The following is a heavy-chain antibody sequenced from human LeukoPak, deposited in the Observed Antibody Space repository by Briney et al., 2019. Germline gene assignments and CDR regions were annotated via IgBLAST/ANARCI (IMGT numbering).Heavy chain of an antibody. CDR1: GYLFSRYS. CDR2: ISTTSTYI. Sequence: GGSLRLSCAASGYLFSRYSIHWVRQAPGKGREWVVSISTTSTYINYVDSVKGRFTISRDNAKHSLYLQMNSLRAEDTAVYYCARDTPTGTTEYYYYGMDVWGQGTTVTVSS. CDR3: ARDTPTGTTEYYYYGMDV. V-gene: IGHV3-21*01. J-gene: IGHJ6*02. D-gene: IGHD1-7*01.